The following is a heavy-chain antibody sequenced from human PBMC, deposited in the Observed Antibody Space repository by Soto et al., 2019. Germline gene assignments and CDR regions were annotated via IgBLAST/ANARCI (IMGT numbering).Heavy chain of an antibody. Sequence: QVQLVQSGAEVKKPGASVKVSCKVSGYTLTELSMHWVRQAPGKGLGWMGGFDPEDGETIYAQKFQGRVTMTEDTSTDTAYMELSSLRSEDTAVYYCATVDCSGGSCSHAHNAFDIWGQGTMVTVSS. CDR2: FDPEDGET. CDR1: GYTLTELS. D-gene: IGHD2-15*01. CDR3: ATVDCSGGSCSHAHNAFDI. V-gene: IGHV1-24*01. J-gene: IGHJ3*02.